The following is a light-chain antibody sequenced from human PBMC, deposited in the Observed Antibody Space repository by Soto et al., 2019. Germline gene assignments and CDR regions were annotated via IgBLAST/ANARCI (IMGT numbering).Light chain of an antibody. Sequence: EIVMTQSPATLSLSPVQRATLSCRASQSVSSKLAWYQQRPGQAPRLLIYSASTRATGIPARFSGSGSGTEFTLTISSLQSEDFAVYYCQQYNNWPPITFGQGTRLEIK. CDR3: QQYNNWPPIT. J-gene: IGKJ5*01. CDR1: QSVSSK. CDR2: SAS. V-gene: IGKV3-15*01.